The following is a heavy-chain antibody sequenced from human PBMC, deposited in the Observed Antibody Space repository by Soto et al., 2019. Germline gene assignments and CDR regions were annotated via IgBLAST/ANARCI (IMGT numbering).Heavy chain of an antibody. D-gene: IGHD6-19*01. CDR2: ISYDGSNK. J-gene: IGHJ6*02. CDR1: IFTFSSYA. V-gene: IGHV3-30-3*01. CDR3: ATDIAVAGTTPYYYYGMDV. Sequence: GGSLRLSCAASIFTFSSYAMHCVRQAPGKGLEWVAVISYDGSNKYYADSVKGRFTISRDNSKNTLYLQMNSLSAEDTAVYYCATDIAVAGTTPYYYYGMDVWGQGTTVTASS.